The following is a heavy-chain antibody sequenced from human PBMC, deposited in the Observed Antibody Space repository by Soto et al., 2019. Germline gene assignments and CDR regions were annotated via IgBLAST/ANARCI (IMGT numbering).Heavy chain of an antibody. D-gene: IGHD6-13*01. CDR1: GGSISSSSYY. CDR3: ARSNSSSWYGWVDWFDP. CDR2: IYYSGST. Sequence: QLQLQESGPGLVKPSETLSLTCTVSGGSISSSSYYWGWIRQPPGKGLEWIGSIYYSGSTYYNPSLKSRVTISVDTSKNQFSLKLSSVTAADTAVYYCARSNSSSWYGWVDWFDPWGQGTLVTVSS. J-gene: IGHJ5*02. V-gene: IGHV4-39*01.